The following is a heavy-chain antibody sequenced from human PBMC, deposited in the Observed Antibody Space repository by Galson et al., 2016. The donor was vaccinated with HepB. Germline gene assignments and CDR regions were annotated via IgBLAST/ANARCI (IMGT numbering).Heavy chain of an antibody. CDR2: INSDGTIS. D-gene: IGHD1-26*01. Sequence: SLRLSCAASGFAFGSHWMHWVRQVPGKGLVWVSRINSDGTISNYAASVKGRFTISRDNAKNTLYLQMNSLRVEDTAVYYCARLITRFVTDDDYYPDKDINFFDPWGQGILVTVSS. V-gene: IGHV3-74*01. J-gene: IGHJ5*02. CDR3: ARLITRFVTDDDYYPDKDINFFDP. CDR1: GFAFGSHW.